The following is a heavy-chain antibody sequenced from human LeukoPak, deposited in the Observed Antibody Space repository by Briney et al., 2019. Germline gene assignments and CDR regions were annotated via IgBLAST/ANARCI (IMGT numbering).Heavy chain of an antibody. V-gene: IGHV3-21*01. D-gene: IGHD5-18*01. J-gene: IGHJ3*02. CDR1: GFTFGDYA. CDR3: ARDLTAHSYGYIEAFDI. CDR2: ISSSSSYI. Sequence: GGSLRLSCTASGFTFGDYAMSWVRQAPGKGLEWVSSISSSSSYIYYADSVKGRFTISRDNAKNSLYLQMNSLRAEDTAVYYCARDLTAHSYGYIEAFDIWGQGTMVTVSS.